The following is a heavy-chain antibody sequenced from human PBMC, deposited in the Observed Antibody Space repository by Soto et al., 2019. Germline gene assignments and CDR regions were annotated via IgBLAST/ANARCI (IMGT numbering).Heavy chain of an antibody. CDR3: ARQSLWFGELLSLYNWFDP. D-gene: IGHD3-10*01. V-gene: IGHV4-39*01. CDR2: IYYSGST. CDR1: GGSISSSSYY. J-gene: IGHJ5*02. Sequence: QLQLQESGPGLVKPSETLSLTCTVSGGSISSSSYYWGWIRQPPGKGLEWIGCIYYSGSTYYNPSLKSRVTISVDTSKNQFSLKLSSVTAADTAVYYCARQSLWFGELLSLYNWFDPWGQGTLVTVSS.